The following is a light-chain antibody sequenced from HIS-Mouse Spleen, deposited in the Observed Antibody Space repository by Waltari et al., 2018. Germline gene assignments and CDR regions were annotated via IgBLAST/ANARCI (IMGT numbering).Light chain of an antibody. CDR1: QSVSSN. J-gene: IGKJ2*01. V-gene: IGKV3-15*01. CDR2: GAS. CDR3: QQYNIWPPYT. Sequence: EIVMTQPPATLSVSPGERATLSCSASQSVSSNLACYQQKPSQAPRLLIYGASTRATGIPARFIGSGSGTEFTLTISSLQSEDFAVYYCQQYNIWPPYTFGQGTKLEIK.